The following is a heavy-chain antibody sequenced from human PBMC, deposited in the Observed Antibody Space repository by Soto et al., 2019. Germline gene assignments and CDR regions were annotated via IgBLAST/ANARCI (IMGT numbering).Heavy chain of an antibody. J-gene: IGHJ6*03. Sequence: QITLKESGPTLVKPTETLTLTCSFSGIALDATDVGVAWIRQPPGKALEWHALLYWDDDKRFNDAQKSRLTVTKDPSKNQVILTMTNMDTVDTGTYYCAHTTTRFRTRMDLWGSGTTVIVS. CDR2: LYWDDDK. V-gene: IGHV2-5*02. CDR3: AHTTTRFRTRMDL. CDR1: GIALDATDVG. D-gene: IGHD5-12*01.